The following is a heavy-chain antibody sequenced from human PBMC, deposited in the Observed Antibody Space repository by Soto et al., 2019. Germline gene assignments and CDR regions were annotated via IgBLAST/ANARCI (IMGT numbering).Heavy chain of an antibody. CDR2: IWKDGNNK. CDR1: GFTFSSYG. CDR3: ARGEACTDEAFDI. J-gene: IGHJ3*02. V-gene: IGHV3-33*01. Sequence: GGSLRLSCAASGFTFSSYGMHWVRQAPGKGLEWVAVIWKDGNNKYYRDSVKGRFTISRDNSKNALELQMSSLRGEDTAVYYCARGEACTDEAFDIWGQGTMVTLSS.